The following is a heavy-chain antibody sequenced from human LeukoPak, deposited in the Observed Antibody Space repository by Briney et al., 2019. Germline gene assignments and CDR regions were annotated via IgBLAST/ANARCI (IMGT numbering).Heavy chain of an antibody. CDR3: ARYNYDFWSGYSKWFDP. CDR2: IYYSGST. CDR1: GGSLSSSY. J-gene: IGHJ5*02. Sequence: PSETLSLTCTVSGGSLSSSYWSWLRQPPGKGLEWIGYIYYSGSTNYNPSRKCRVTISVDTSKNQFPLKLSSVTAADTAVYYCARYNYDFWSGYSKWFDPWGQGTLVTVSS. D-gene: IGHD3-3*01. V-gene: IGHV4-59*01.